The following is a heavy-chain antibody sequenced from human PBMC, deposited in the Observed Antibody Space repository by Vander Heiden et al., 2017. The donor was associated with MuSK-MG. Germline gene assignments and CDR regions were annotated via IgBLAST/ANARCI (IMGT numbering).Heavy chain of an antibody. V-gene: IGHV3-48*04. Sequence: EVQLVESGGGLVQPGGSLRLSCAASGFTFSSYSMNWVRQAPGKGLEWVSYISSSSSTIYYAYPVKGRYTISRDNAKNSLYLQMNSLRAEDTAVYYCARDYYDSSGYLFDYWGQGTLVTVSS. CDR3: ARDYYDSSGYLFDY. J-gene: IGHJ4*02. CDR2: ISSSSSTI. D-gene: IGHD3-22*01. CDR1: GFTFSSYS.